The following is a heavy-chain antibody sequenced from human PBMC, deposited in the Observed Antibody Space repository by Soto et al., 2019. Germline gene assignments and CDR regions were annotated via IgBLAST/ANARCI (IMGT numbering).Heavy chain of an antibody. V-gene: IGHV1-18*04. CDR2: ISAYNGNT. J-gene: IGHJ2*01. Sequence: ASVKVSCKASGYTFTSYGISWVRQAPGQGLEWMGWISAYNGNTNYSQNLHGRVTMTTDTSTSTAYMELRSLRSDDTAVYYCARVLLEKQLGRQHWYFDLWGRGPLVTVSS. D-gene: IGHD3-3*01. CDR1: GYTFTSYG. CDR3: ARVLLEKQLGRQHWYFDL.